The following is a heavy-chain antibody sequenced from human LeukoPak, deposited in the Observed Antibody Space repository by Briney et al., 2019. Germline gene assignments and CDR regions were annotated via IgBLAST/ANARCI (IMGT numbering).Heavy chain of an antibody. CDR2: ISYDGSNK. CDR1: GFSFNTYG. CDR3: AKDLNTNRYDSRDLPH. J-gene: IGHJ1*01. D-gene: IGHD3-22*01. Sequence: PGRSLRLSCAASGFSFNTYGMHWVRQGPGKGLEWVAVISYDGSNKWYADSVKGRFTISRDNSKNTLYLQMNSLRPEDTAVYFCAKDLNTNRYDSRDLPHWGQGILVTVSS. V-gene: IGHV3-30*18.